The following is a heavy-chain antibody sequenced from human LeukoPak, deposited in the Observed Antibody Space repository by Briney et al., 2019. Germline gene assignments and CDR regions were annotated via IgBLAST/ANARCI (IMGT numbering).Heavy chain of an antibody. Sequence: PSETLSLTCTVSGGSVSSGSYYWSWIRQPPGKGLEWIGYIYYSGSTNYNPSLKSRVTISVDTSKNQFSLKLSSVTAADTAVYYCARVLGYSHGYIDYWGQGTLVTVSS. V-gene: IGHV4-61*01. CDR1: GGSVSSGSYY. CDR3: ARVLGYSHGYIDY. D-gene: IGHD5-18*01. J-gene: IGHJ4*02. CDR2: IYYSGST.